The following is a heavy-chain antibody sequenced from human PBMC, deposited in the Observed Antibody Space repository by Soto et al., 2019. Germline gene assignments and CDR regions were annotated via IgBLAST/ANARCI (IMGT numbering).Heavy chain of an antibody. CDR3: ARGVRPHIVATRSPRSYYGMDV. CDR1: GYSFTSYW. CDR2: IYPGDSDT. D-gene: IGHD5-12*01. J-gene: IGHJ6*02. Sequence: GESLKISCKGSGYSFTSYWIGWVRQMPGKGLEWMGIIYPGDSDTRYSPSFQGQVTISADKSISTAYLQWSSLKASDTAMYYCARGVRPHIVATRSPRSYYGMDVWGQGTTVTVSS. V-gene: IGHV5-51*01.